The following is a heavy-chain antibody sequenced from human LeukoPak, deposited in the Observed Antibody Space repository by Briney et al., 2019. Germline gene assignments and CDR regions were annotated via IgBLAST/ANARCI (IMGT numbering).Heavy chain of an antibody. V-gene: IGHV3-30*04. Sequence: GGSLRLSWAASGFTFSSYAMHWVRQAPGKGLEWVAVISYDGSNKYYADSVKGRFTISRDNSKNTLYLQMNSLRAEDTAVYYCAREGLMGTATFDYWGQGTLVTVSS. D-gene: IGHD5-18*01. CDR3: AREGLMGTATFDY. CDR1: GFTFSSYA. J-gene: IGHJ4*02. CDR2: ISYDGSNK.